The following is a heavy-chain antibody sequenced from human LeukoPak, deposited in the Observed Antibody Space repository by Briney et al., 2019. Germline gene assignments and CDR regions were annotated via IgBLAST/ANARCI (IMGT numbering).Heavy chain of an antibody. CDR2: INGDGSST. CDR1: GSTFNTYW. Sequence: GGSLRLSCAASGSTFNTYWMHWVRQAPGKGLVWVSRINGDGSSTRYADSVEGRFTISRDNAKNTVYLQMNSLRAEDTAVYYCVREGGSYYGYWGQGTLVTVSS. D-gene: IGHD1-26*01. J-gene: IGHJ4*02. V-gene: IGHV3-74*01. CDR3: VREGGSYYGY.